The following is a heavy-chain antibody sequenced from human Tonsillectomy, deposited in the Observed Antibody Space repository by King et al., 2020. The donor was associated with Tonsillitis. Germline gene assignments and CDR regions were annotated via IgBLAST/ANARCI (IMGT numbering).Heavy chain of an antibody. J-gene: IGHJ6*03. CDR3: ARQGLGHLYYYYMDV. D-gene: IGHD3-22*01. V-gene: IGHV5-51*01. CDR2: IYPGDSDT. CDR1: GYRFTSYW. Sequence: QLVQSGAEVKKPGESLKISCKGSGYRFTSYWIGWVRQMPGKGLEWMGIIYPGDSDTRYSPSFQGQVTISADKSINTAYLQWSSLKASDTAMYYCARQGLGHLYYYYMDVWGKGTTVTVSS.